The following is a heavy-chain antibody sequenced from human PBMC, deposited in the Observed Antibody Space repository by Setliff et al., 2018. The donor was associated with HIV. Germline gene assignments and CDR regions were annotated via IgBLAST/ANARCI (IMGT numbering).Heavy chain of an antibody. CDR3: ASKVYCTNGVCLDAFDI. CDR2: ISAYNGNT. D-gene: IGHD2-8*01. CDR1: GYTFNNYS. J-gene: IGHJ3*02. Sequence: SVKVSCKASGYTFNNYSVTWVRQAPGHGLEWMGWISAYNGNTNYAQKLQGRVTMTTDTSTSTAYMELRSLRSDDTAVYYCASKVYCTNGVCLDAFDIWGQGTMVTVSS. V-gene: IGHV1-18*01.